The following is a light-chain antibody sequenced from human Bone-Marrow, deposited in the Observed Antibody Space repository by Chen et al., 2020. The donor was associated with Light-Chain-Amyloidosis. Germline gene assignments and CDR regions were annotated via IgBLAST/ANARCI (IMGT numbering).Light chain of an antibody. CDR2: EVT. CDR3: SSYTITNTLV. CDR1: SSDVGGDNH. V-gene: IGLV2-14*01. J-gene: IGLJ1*01. Sequence: QSALTQPASVSGSPGQSITISCTGTSSDVGGDNHVSWYQQHPDKAPKLMIYEVTNRPSWVPDRFSGSKSDNKASLTISGLQTVDEADYFCSSYTITNTLVFGSGTRVTVL.